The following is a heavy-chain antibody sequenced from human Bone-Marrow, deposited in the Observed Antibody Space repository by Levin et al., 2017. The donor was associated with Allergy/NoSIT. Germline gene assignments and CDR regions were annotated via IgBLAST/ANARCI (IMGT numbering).Heavy chain of an antibody. CDR3: GAFYCSGGSCYSYY. CDR2: ISSSSSYI. Sequence: GGSLRLSCAASGFTFSSYSMNWVRQAPGKGLEWVSSISSSSSYIYYADSVKGRFTISRDNAKNSLYLQMNSLRAEDTAVYYCGAFYCSGGSCYSYYWGQGTLVTVSS. V-gene: IGHV3-21*01. CDR1: GFTFSSYS. J-gene: IGHJ4*02. D-gene: IGHD2-15*01.